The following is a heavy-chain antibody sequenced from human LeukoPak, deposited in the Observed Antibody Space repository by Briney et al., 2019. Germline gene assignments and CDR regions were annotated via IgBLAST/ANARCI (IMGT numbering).Heavy chain of an antibody. CDR1: GFTFSSHA. CDR3: AKEVVHTWGYLVW. Sequence: GGSLRLSCAASGFTFSSHAMSWVRQAPGKGLEWVSAISASSGGAYYADSVKGRFTLSRDNSKITLSLQMNSLRAEDAGVYYCAKEVVHTWGYLVWWGQGTLVTVSS. J-gene: IGHJ4*02. V-gene: IGHV3-23*01. D-gene: IGHD5-18*01. CDR2: ISASSGGA.